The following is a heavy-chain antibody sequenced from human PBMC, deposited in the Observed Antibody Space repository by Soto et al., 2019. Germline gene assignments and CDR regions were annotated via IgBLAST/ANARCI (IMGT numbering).Heavy chain of an antibody. D-gene: IGHD6-19*01. V-gene: IGHV3-30-3*01. CDR3: ARDEGRAVAGFGS. Sequence: QVQLVESGGGVGQPGRSLRLSCAASGFTFSSYAMHWVRQAPGKGLEWVAVISYDGSNKYYADSVKGRFTISRDNSKNTLYLQMNSLRAEDTAVYYCARDEGRAVAGFGSWGQGTLVTVSS. CDR1: GFTFSSYA. CDR2: ISYDGSNK. J-gene: IGHJ5*02.